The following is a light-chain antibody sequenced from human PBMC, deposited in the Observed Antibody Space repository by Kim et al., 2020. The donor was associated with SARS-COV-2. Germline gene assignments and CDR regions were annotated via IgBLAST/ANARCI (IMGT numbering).Light chain of an antibody. CDR1: QSVSSN. CDR3: QQNNNWPPMYT. CDR2: GAS. J-gene: IGKJ2*01. Sequence: EIVMTQSPATLSVSPGERATLSCRASQSVSSNLAWYQQKPGQAPRLLIYGASTRATGIPARFSGSGSGTEFTLTISSLQSEDFAVYYCQQNNNWPPMYTFGQGTKLEI. V-gene: IGKV3-15*01.